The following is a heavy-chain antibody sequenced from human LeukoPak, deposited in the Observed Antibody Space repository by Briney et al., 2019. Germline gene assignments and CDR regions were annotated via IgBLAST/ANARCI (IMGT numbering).Heavy chain of an antibody. J-gene: IGHJ3*02. D-gene: IGHD2-15*01. CDR1: GGSISSSSYY. CDR3: ARYSYGVGYCSGGSCYSSGAFDI. CDR2: IYYSGST. V-gene: IGHV4-39*07. Sequence: SETLSLTCTVSGGSISSSSYYWGWIRQPPGKGLEWIGSIYYSGSTYYNPSLKSRVTISVDTSKNQFSLKLSSVTAADTAVYYCARYSYGVGYCSGGSCYSSGAFDIWGQGTMVTVSS.